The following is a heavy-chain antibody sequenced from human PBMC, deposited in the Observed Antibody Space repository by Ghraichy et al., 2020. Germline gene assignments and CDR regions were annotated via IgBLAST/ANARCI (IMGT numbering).Heavy chain of an antibody. CDR3: ARENTQRTVLMPLDV. Sequence: GGSLRLSCAASGFTFSSYGMHWVRQAPGKGLEWVAVIWYDGSNKYYADSVKGRFTISRDNSKNTLYLQMNSLRAEDTAVYYCARENTQRTVLMPLDVWGQGTTVTVSS. CDR1: GFTFSSYG. D-gene: IGHD2-8*01. V-gene: IGHV3-33*01. CDR2: IWYDGSNK. J-gene: IGHJ6*02.